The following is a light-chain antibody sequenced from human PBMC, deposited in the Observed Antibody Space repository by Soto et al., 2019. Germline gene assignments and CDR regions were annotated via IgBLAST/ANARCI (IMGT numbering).Light chain of an antibody. Sequence: QSVLTQPPSVSEAPRQRVSISCSGSSSNIGNNAVNWYQQFPGKAPKLVIYYDNKLPAGVSDRFSGSKSGTSASLAISGLQSEDEADYYCATWDDSLNGLVFGGGTKLTVL. J-gene: IGLJ3*02. V-gene: IGLV1-36*01. CDR3: ATWDDSLNGLV. CDR2: YDN. CDR1: SSNIGNNA.